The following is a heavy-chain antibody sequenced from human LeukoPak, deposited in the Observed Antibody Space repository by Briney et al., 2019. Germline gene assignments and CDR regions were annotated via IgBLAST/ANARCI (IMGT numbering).Heavy chain of an antibody. Sequence: ASVKVSCKVSGYTLTELSMHWARQAPGKGLEWMGGFDPEDGETIYAQKFQGRVTMTEDTSTDTAYMELSSLRSEDTAVYYCATALYYYDSSGYYLNWFDPWGQGTLVTVSS. V-gene: IGHV1-24*01. CDR3: ATALYYYDSSGYYLNWFDP. CDR1: GYTLTELS. CDR2: FDPEDGET. D-gene: IGHD3-22*01. J-gene: IGHJ5*02.